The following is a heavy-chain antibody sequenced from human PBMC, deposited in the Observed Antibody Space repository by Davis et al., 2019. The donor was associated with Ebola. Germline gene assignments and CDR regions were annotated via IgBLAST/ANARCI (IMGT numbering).Heavy chain of an antibody. CDR3: TRPVESNWFDP. CDR2: IRTKPNNYAT. V-gene: IGHV3-73*01. Sequence: GGSLRLSCVFSGFGFSGSAMHWVRQAPGKGLEWVGRIRTKPNNYATTYAASVGGRFTISRDDSKDTTYLQMNSLKIEDTAVYYCTRPVESNWFDPWGPGTLVTVSS. CDR1: GFGFSGSA. J-gene: IGHJ5*02.